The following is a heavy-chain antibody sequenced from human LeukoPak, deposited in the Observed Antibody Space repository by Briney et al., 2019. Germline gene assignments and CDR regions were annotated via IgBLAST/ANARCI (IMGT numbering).Heavy chain of an antibody. CDR2: IRQSGGT. CDR3: ARDYGEWLGPSS. V-gene: IGHV4-34*01. Sequence: PSETLSLTCAVYGGSFSTYFWSWIRQAPGKGLEWIGEIRQSGGTNYNPSLKSRLTISVDTSKNQFSLKLNSVTAADTAVYYCARDYGEWLGPSSWGQGTVVTVSS. J-gene: IGHJ5*02. D-gene: IGHD6-19*01. CDR1: GGSFSTYF.